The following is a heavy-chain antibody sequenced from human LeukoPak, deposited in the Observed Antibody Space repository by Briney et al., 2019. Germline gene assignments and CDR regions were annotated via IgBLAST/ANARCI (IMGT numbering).Heavy chain of an antibody. CDR3: ARGGLGYSYDSSGYQSRAYYFDY. Sequence: GGSLRLSCAASGFSFSVYWMHWVRQAPGKGPVWVSRIKTDGSITDYADFVKGRFTISRDNAKNSLYLQMNSLRVEDTALYYCARGGLGYSYDSSGYQSRAYYFDYWGQGTLVTVSS. V-gene: IGHV3-74*01. J-gene: IGHJ4*02. CDR2: IKTDGSIT. D-gene: IGHD3-22*01. CDR1: GFSFSVYW.